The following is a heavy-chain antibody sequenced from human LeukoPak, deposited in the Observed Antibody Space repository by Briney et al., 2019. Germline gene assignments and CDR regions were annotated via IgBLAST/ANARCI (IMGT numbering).Heavy chain of an antibody. J-gene: IGHJ6*02. CDR2: MNPNSGNT. D-gene: IGHD3-10*01. Sequence: GASVKVSCKASGYTFTSYDINWVRQATGQGLEWMGWMNPNSGNTGYAQKFQGRVTMTRNTSISTAYMELSSLRSEDTAVYYCARVWTRLYGSGSFYYYGMDVWGQGTTVTVSS. CDR1: GYTFTSYD. V-gene: IGHV1-8*01. CDR3: ARVWTRLYGSGSFYYYGMDV.